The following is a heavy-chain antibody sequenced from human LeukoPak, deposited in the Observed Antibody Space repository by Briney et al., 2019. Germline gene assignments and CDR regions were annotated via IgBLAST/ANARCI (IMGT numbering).Heavy chain of an antibody. CDR3: AKEGRYKTGEFDY. Sequence: GGSLRLSCAASGFTFSSYGMSWVRQAPGKGLEGVSAISGSGGSTYYADSVKGRFTISRDNSKNTLYLQMNGLRAEDTAVYYCAKEGRYKTGEFDYWGQGTLVTVSS. V-gene: IGHV3-23*01. CDR2: ISGSGGST. D-gene: IGHD7-27*01. J-gene: IGHJ4*02. CDR1: GFTFSSYG.